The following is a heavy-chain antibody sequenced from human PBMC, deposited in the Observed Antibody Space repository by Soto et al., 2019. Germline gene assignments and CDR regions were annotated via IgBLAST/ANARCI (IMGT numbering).Heavy chain of an antibody. CDR1: GYSFTSYA. J-gene: IGHJ4*02. V-gene: IGHV1-3*01. CDR3: ARAVAVPADFDY. Sequence: ASVKVSCXASGYSFTSYAMHWVRQAPGQGLEWMGWINAGNGNTKYSQKFQGRVTITRDTSASTAYMELSSLRSEDTALYYCARAVAVPADFDYWGQGTLVTVSS. D-gene: IGHD6-19*01. CDR2: INAGNGNT.